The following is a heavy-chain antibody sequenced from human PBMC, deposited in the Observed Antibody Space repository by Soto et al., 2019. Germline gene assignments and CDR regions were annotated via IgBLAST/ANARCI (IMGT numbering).Heavy chain of an antibody. CDR3: TRDASRGSSARGWFDA. V-gene: IGHV3-21*01. CDR1: GFRFRSFT. CDR2: ISSNSAYI. Sequence: EGSLRLSCAASGFRFRSFTMNWVRQAPGKGLEWVSTISSNSAYIYYTDALRGRFTISRDNAKNSLHLQMNSLRAEDTAVYYCTRDASRGSSARGWFDAWGQGTMLTVSS. J-gene: IGHJ5*01. D-gene: IGHD6-13*01.